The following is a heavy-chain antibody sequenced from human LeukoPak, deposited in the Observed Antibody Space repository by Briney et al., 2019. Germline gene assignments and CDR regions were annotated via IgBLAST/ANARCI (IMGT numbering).Heavy chain of an antibody. V-gene: IGHV1-24*01. D-gene: IGHD1-1*01. CDR3: ATARHYNWNDGPYFDY. CDR2: FDPEDGET. Sequence: ASVKVSCKVSGYTLTELSMHWVRQAPGKGLEWMGGFDPEDGETIYAQKFQGRVTMTEDTSTDTAYMELSSLRSEDTAVYYCATARHYNWNDGPYFDYWGQGTLVTVSS. J-gene: IGHJ4*02. CDR1: GYTLTELS.